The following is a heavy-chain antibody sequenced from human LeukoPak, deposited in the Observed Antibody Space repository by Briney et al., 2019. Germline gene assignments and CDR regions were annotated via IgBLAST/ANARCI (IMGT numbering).Heavy chain of an antibody. CDR3: ATVDTAMVTVDY. CDR2: IIPILGIA. CDR1: GCTFSSYA. D-gene: IGHD5-18*01. J-gene: IGHJ4*02. V-gene: IGHV1-69*04. Sequence: ASVKVSCKASGCTFSSYAISWVRQAPGQGLEWMGRIIPILGIANYAQKFQGRVTITADKSTSTAYMELSSLRSEDTAVYYCATVDTAMVTVDYWGQGTLVTVSS.